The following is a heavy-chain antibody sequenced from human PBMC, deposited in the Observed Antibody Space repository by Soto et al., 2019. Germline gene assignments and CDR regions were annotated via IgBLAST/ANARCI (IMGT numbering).Heavy chain of an antibody. V-gene: IGHV4-59*01. CDR3: ARIFYGSGNYYRGVFDY. CDR2: IYSSGAT. Sequence: PSLTCTVSGDSISSYYWSWIRQPPGKGLEWIGYIYSSGATNYNPSLKSRVTISIDTSKNQFSLKLSSVTAADTAVYYCARIFYGSGNYYRGVFDYWGQGTLVTVSS. J-gene: IGHJ4*02. CDR1: GDSISSYY. D-gene: IGHD3-10*01.